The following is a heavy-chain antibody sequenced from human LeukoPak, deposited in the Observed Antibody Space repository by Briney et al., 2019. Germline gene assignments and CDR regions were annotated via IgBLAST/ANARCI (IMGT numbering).Heavy chain of an antibody. CDR2: INPSGGST. Sequence: GASVKVSCKASGYTFTSYYMHWVRQAPGQGLEWVGIINPSGGSTSYAKKFQGRVTMTRDTSTSTVYMELSSLRSEDTAVYYCASEGTQQLVPDYWGQGTLVTVSS. J-gene: IGHJ4*02. CDR3: ASEGTQQLVPDY. CDR1: GYTFTSYY. V-gene: IGHV1-46*01. D-gene: IGHD6-13*01.